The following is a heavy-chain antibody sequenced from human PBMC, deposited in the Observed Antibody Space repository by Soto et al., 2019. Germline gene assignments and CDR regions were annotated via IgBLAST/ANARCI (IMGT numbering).Heavy chain of an antibody. Sequence: GGSLRLSCAASGFTFSSYGMHWVRQAPGKGLEWVAVIWYDGSNKYYADSVKGRFTISRDNSKNTLYLQMNSLRAEDTAVYYCARDYSNYVYMDVWGKGTTVTVSS. D-gene: IGHD4-4*01. CDR1: GFTFSSYG. CDR2: IWYDGSNK. V-gene: IGHV3-33*01. CDR3: ARDYSNYVYMDV. J-gene: IGHJ6*03.